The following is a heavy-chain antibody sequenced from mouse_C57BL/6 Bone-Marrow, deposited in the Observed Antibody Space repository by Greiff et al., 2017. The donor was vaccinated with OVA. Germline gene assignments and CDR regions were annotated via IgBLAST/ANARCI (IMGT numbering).Heavy chain of an antibody. CDR3: ARHTTVVPFAY. V-gene: IGHV5-17*01. Sequence: EVKLQESGGGLVKPGGSLKLSCAASGFTFSDYGMHWVRQAPEKGLEWVAYISSGSSTIYYADTVKGRFTISRDNAKNTLFLQMTSLRSEDTAMYYCARHTTVVPFAYWGQGTLVTVSA. CDR2: ISSGSSTI. J-gene: IGHJ3*01. CDR1: GFTFSDYG. D-gene: IGHD1-1*01.